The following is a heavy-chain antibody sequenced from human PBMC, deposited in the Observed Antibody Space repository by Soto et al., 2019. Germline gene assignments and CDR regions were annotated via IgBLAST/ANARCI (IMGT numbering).Heavy chain of an antibody. Sequence: GGSLRLSCAASGFTVSSNYMSWVRQAPGKGLEWVSVIYSGGSTYYADSVKGRSTISRDKSKNTLYLDMNSLRAEDTAVYYCAMELDNGSGPQALDIWGQGTMVTVSS. J-gene: IGHJ3*02. D-gene: IGHD2-8*01. CDR2: IYSGGST. V-gene: IGHV3-53*01. CDR3: AMELDNGSGPQALDI. CDR1: GFTVSSNY.